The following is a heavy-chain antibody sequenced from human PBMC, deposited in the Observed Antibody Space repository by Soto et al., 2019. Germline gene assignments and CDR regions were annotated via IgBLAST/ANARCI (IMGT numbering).Heavy chain of an antibody. J-gene: IGHJ4*02. CDR2: IYHSGST. CDR3: ARGMTTVTTFDY. Sequence: PSETLSLTCTVSGGSISSYYWSWIRQPPGKGLESIGYIYHSGSTNYNPSLKSRATISVDRSKNQFSLKLTSVTAADTAVYYCARGMTTVTTFDYWGQGTLVTVSS. V-gene: IGHV4-59*12. D-gene: IGHD4-17*01. CDR1: GGSISSYY.